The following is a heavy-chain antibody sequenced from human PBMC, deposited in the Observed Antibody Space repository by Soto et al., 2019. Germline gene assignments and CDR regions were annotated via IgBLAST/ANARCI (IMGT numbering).Heavy chain of an antibody. CDR3: ATQRLGEFGSHFDH. V-gene: IGHV4-59*11. Sequence: QLQVSGPEVVKPSETLSLTCTVSGGSMSSHYWAWMRQSPGQGLEWIGYIYYSGSTKSNPSLNGRLTMLVDTSKNQFSLNLRSVTVADTAVYYCATQRLGEFGSHFDHWGQGTLVSFSS. CDR2: IYYSGST. J-gene: IGHJ4*02. D-gene: IGHD3-10*01. CDR1: GGSMSSHY.